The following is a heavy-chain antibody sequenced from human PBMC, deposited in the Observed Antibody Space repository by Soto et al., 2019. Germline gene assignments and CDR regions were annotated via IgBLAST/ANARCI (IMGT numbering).Heavy chain of an antibody. D-gene: IGHD3-22*01. CDR2: ISYDGSNK. CDR1: GLTFSSYA. J-gene: IGHJ4*02. V-gene: IGHV3-30-3*01. Sequence: LRLSCADPGLTFSSYAMHGVRQAPVNVLEWVAVISYDGSNKYYADSVKGRFTISRDNSKNTLYLQMNSLRAEDTAVYYCARGGYYDSNSARGYFDYWGQGTLVTVSS. CDR3: ARGGYYDSNSARGYFDY.